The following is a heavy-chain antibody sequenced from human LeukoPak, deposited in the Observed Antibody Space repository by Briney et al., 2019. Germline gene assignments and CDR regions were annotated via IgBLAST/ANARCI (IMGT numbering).Heavy chain of an antibody. V-gene: IGHV1-8*02. CDR2: MNPNSGNT. Sequence: ASVKVSCKASGGTFSSYAINWVRQATGQGLEWMGWMNPNSGNTGYAQKFQGRVTMTRNTSISTAYMELSSLRAEDTAVYYCAKDRQWLVSGGDYWGQGTLVTVSS. CDR3: AKDRQWLVSGGDY. CDR1: GGTFSSYA. D-gene: IGHD6-19*01. J-gene: IGHJ4*02.